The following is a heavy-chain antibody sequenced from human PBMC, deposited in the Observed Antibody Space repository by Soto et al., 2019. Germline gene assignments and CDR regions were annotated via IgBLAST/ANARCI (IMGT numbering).Heavy chain of an antibody. J-gene: IGHJ4*02. V-gene: IGHV3-30*18. CDR1: GFTFSSYG. CDR3: AKDRHGDYDY. D-gene: IGHD4-17*01. CDR2: ISYDGSNK. Sequence: PGGSLRLSCAASGFTFSSYGMHWVRQAPGKGLEWVAVISYDGSNKYYADSVKGRFTISRDNSKNTLYLQMNSLRAEDTAVYYCAKDRHGDYDYWGQGTLVTVSS.